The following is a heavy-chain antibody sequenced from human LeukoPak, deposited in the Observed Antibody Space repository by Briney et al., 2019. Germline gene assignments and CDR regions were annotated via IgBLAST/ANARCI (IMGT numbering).Heavy chain of an antibody. V-gene: IGHV3-11*01. Sequence: GGSLRLSCAASGFTFSDYYMSWIRQAPGKGLEWVSYISSSGSTIYYADSVKGRFTISRDNAKNSLYLQMNSLRAEDTAVYYCARVNIAVAGDASDVWGRGTMVTVSS. CDR3: ARVNIAVAGDASDV. CDR2: ISSSGSTI. D-gene: IGHD6-19*01. CDR1: GFTFSDYY. J-gene: IGHJ3*01.